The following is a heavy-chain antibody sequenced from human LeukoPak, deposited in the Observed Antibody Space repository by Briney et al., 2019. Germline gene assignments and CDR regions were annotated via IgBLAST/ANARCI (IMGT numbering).Heavy chain of an antibody. CDR2: IRYDGSNK. J-gene: IGHJ3*02. CDR1: GFTFSSYG. V-gene: IGHV3-30*02. Sequence: GGSLGLSCAASGFTFSSYGMHWVRQAPGKGLEWVAFIRYDGSNKYYADSVKGRFTISRDNSKNTLYLQMNSLRAEDTAVYYCAKDLFVTYYDSSGYYGAFDIWGQGTMVTVSS. D-gene: IGHD3-22*01. CDR3: AKDLFVTYYDSSGYYGAFDI.